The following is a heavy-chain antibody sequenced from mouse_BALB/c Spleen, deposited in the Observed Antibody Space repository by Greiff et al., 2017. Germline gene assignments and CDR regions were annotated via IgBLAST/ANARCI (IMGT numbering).Heavy chain of an antibody. V-gene: IGHV5-6-2*01. CDR3: ARRGSSGYFDV. Sequence: EVHLVESGGGLVKLGGSLKLSCAASGFTFSSYYMSWVRQTPEKRLELVAAINSNGGSTYYPDTVKGRFTISRDNAKNTLYLQMSSLKSEDTALYYCARRGSSGYFDVWGAGTTVTVSS. CDR2: INSNGGST. CDR1: GFTFSSYY. J-gene: IGHJ1*01. D-gene: IGHD1-1*01.